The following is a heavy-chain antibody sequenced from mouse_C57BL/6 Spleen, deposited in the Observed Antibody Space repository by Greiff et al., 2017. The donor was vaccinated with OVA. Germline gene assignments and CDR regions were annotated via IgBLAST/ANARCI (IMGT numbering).Heavy chain of an antibody. CDR2: ISSDGSN. J-gene: IGHJ2*01. CDR1: GYSITSGYY. CDR3: AREESYFED. V-gene: IGHV3-6*01. Sequence: ASGPGLVKPSQSLSLPCSVTGYSITSGYYWHWIRQFPGNKLEWMGYISSDGSNNYNPSLKNRISITRDTSKNLYFLELNSVTTEDTATYYCAREESYFEDWGQGATLTVAS.